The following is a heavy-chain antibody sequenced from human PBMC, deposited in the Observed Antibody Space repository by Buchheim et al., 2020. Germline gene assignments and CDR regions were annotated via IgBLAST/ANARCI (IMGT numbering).Heavy chain of an antibody. Sequence: QVQLMESGGGLVKPGGSLRLSCAASGFTLSDYYMNWIRQAPGKGLEWVSYITSGSTNTKYDDSVKGRFTISRDEAKKTLFMQLNSLRVEDTAVYYCAREVGYSSSRPFDTWGQGTL. CDR2: ITSGSTNT. D-gene: IGHD6-13*01. V-gene: IGHV3-11*06. J-gene: IGHJ4*02. CDR1: GFTLSDYY. CDR3: AREVGYSSSRPFDT.